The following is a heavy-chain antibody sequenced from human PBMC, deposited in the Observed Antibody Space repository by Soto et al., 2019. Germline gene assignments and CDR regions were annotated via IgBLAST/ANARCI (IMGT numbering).Heavy chain of an antibody. D-gene: IGHD6-6*01. CDR1: VFTFSSYA. CDR2: ISGSGGST. Sequence: PGESLRLSCSVSVFTFSSYAMSWVRQAPGKGLEWVSAISGSGGSTYYADSVKGRFTISRDNSKNTLYLQMNSLRGEDTAVYYCMWKRSIAARPDHFDFRGQRSRVTVSS. V-gene: IGHV3-23*01. CDR3: MWKRSIAARPDHFDF. J-gene: IGHJ4*02.